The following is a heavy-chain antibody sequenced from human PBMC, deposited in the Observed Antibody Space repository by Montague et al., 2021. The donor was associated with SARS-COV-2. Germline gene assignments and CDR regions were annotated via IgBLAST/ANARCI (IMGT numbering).Heavy chain of an antibody. J-gene: IGHJ4*02. CDR2: IFYSGST. CDR3: GSFIDY. V-gene: IGHV4-39*01. Sequence: IFYSGSTYYNPSLKSRVTISVDTSTNQFSLKLNSVTAAYTAVYYCGSFIDYWGQGTLVTVS.